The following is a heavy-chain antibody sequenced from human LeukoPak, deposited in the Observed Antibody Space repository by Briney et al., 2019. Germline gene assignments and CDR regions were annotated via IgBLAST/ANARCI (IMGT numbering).Heavy chain of an antibody. J-gene: IGHJ3*02. CDR1: GGSISSYY. D-gene: IGHD4-17*01. V-gene: IGHV4-59*08. Sequence: SETLSLTCTVSGGSISSYYWSWIRQPPGKGLEWIGYIYYSGSTNYNPSLKSRVTISVDTSKNQFSLKLSSVTAADTAVYYCVSADYAGAPFDIWGQGTMVTVSS. CDR3: VSADYAGAPFDI. CDR2: IYYSGST.